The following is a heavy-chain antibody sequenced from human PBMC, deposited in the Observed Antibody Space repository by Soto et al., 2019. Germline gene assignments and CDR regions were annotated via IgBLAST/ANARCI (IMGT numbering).Heavy chain of an antibody. CDR3: ARGDDTTGHYSWFDP. Sequence: QVLLVQSGAEVKNPGSSVKVSCKPSGTTFDSFTFNWVRQAPGQGLEWMGGFVPVFGSASIAQRFQGRVRITADASTGTGYMELSDLRSEDTAIYYCARGDDTTGHYSWFDPWGPGTLVTVSS. CDR1: GTTFDSFT. D-gene: IGHD3-9*01. CDR2: FVPVFGSA. V-gene: IGHV1-69*01. J-gene: IGHJ5*02.